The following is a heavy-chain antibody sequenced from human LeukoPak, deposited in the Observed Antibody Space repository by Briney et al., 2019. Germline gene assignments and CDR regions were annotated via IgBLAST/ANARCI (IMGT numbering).Heavy chain of an antibody. CDR1: GVSISSYY. CDR2: IYTSGST. Sequence: SETLSLTCTVSGVSISSYYWSWIRQPAGKGLEWIGRIYTSGSTNYNPSLKSRVTMSVDTSKNQFSLKLSSVTAADTAVYYCARQSYGSGSYYILDYWGQGTLVTVSS. CDR3: ARQSYGSGSYYILDY. D-gene: IGHD3-10*01. J-gene: IGHJ4*02. V-gene: IGHV4-4*07.